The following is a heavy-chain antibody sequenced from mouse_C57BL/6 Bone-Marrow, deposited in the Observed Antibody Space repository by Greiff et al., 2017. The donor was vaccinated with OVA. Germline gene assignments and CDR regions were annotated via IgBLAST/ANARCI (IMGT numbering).Heavy chain of an antibody. CDR1: GYTFPGYW. V-gene: IGHV1-9*01. D-gene: IGHD2-3*01. CDR2: ILPGSGST. Sequence: VQLQQSGAELMQPGASVKLSCKATGYTFPGYWIEWVKQSPGPGLEWIGEILPGSGSTNYNEKFKGKATFTADTSSNTAYMQLSSLTTEDSAIYYCARWRWLLHAYWGQGTLVTVSA. CDR3: ARWRWLLHAY. J-gene: IGHJ3*01.